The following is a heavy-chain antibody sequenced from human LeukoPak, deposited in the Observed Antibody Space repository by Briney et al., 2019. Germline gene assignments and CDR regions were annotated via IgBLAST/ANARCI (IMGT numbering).Heavy chain of an antibody. V-gene: IGHV4-34*01. D-gene: IGHD3-22*01. CDR2: IHHRGAT. CDR1: GGSFSGYY. CDR3: ARGILGYYYFDL. Sequence: SETLSLTCVVSGGSFSGYYWSWIRQAPGKGLEWIGEIHHRGATNYKPSLRSRVTVSGDTSKNQFSLTLTSVTAADTAVYYCARGILGYYYFDLWGRGTLVTVSS. J-gene: IGHJ2*01.